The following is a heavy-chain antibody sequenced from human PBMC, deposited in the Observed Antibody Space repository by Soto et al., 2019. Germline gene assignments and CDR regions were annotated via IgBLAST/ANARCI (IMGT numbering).Heavy chain of an antibody. Sequence: PXGSLRLCCAASGFTFSTYSMNWVRQAPGKGLEWVSSLSSSSSYIYYADSVKGRFTISRDNAENSLYLQMNSLRAEDTAVYYCARDYYDSSGTQIMDVWGQGTTVTVSS. CDR2: LSSSSSYI. V-gene: IGHV3-21*01. D-gene: IGHD3-22*01. CDR1: GFTFSTYS. J-gene: IGHJ6*02. CDR3: ARDYYDSSGTQIMDV.